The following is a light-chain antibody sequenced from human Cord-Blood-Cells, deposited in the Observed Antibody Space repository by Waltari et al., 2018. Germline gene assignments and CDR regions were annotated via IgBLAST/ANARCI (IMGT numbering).Light chain of an antibody. CDR2: DAS. J-gene: IGKJ2*01. Sequence: EIVLTQSPATLSLSPGERATLSCRASQSVSSYLAWYQQKPGQAPRLLIYDASNRATGIPARCSGSGSGKDFTLTISSLEPEDFAVYYCQQRSSWPYTFGQGTKLEIK. CDR1: QSVSSY. V-gene: IGKV3-11*01. CDR3: QQRSSWPYT.